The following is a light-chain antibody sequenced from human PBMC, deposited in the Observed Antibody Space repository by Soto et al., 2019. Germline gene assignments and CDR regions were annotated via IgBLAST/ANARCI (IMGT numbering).Light chain of an antibody. V-gene: IGKV3-20*01. CDR2: GAS. CDR1: QSVSSSY. J-gene: IGKJ2*01. Sequence: EIVLTQSPGTLSLSPGERATLSCRASQSVSSSYLAWYQQKPGQAPRLLIYGASSRATGIPDRFSGSGSGRDFTLTISRLETQDFAVYYCQQYGSSPPTDTSGQGTKLEIK. CDR3: QQYGSSPPTDT.